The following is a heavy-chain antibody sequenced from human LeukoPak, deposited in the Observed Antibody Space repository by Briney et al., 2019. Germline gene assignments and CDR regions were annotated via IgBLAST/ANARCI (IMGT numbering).Heavy chain of an antibody. J-gene: IGHJ5*02. CDR2: INHSGST. D-gene: IGHD6-13*01. CDR3: ARLIAAAGTQGNWFDP. V-gene: IGHV4-34*01. Sequence: SETLSLTCTVSGGSISSYYWSWIRQPPGKGLEWIGEINHSGSTNYNPSLKSRVTISVDTSKNQFSLKLSSVTAADTAVYYCARLIAAAGTQGNWFDPWGQGTLVTVSS. CDR1: GGSISSYY.